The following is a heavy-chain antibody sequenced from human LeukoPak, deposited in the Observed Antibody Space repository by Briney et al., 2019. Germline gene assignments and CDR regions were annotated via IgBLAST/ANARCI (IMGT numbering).Heavy chain of an antibody. V-gene: IGHV4-34*01. CDR2: INHSGST. Sequence: KASETLSLTCAVYGGSFSGYYWSWIRQPPGKGLEWIGEINHSGSTNYNPSLKSRVTISVDTSKNQFSLKLSSVTAADTAVYYCARGVSGWQYYFDYWGQGTLATVSS. J-gene: IGHJ4*02. D-gene: IGHD6-19*01. CDR3: ARGVSGWQYYFDY. CDR1: GGSFSGYY.